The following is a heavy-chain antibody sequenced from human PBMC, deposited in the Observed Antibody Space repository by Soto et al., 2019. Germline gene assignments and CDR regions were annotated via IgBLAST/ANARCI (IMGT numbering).Heavy chain of an antibody. CDR1: GDSINAENW. V-gene: IGHV4-4*02. Sequence: QVQLQESGPGVVKPSETLSLTCAVSGDSINAENWWTWLRQTPGKGLEWLAEIHHSGGTKYHPSLSGRVSISLDRPRNQFSLRLRSVTAADTAQYYCARDHCTGGNCYSNMGDWYFDLWGRGALVTVSS. CDR3: ARDHCTGGNCYSNMGDWYFDL. D-gene: IGHD2-15*01. CDR2: IHHSGGT. J-gene: IGHJ2*01.